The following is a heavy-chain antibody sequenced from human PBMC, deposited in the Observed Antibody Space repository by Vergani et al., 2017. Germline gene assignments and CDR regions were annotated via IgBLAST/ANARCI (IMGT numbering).Heavy chain of an antibody. D-gene: IGHD2-21*01. J-gene: IGHJ4*02. CDR1: EISFISNE. CDR2: INPIDSKI. Sequence: EVMLVQSGAEVKKPGESLKISCKYSEISFISNEISWVRQMSGKGLQWMGNINPIDSKIAYSLSFQGLAIMSLDKSITTAYLQWRSLKDSDTAIYYCTGHVPCGDGACLHFDHWGQGTQVTVSS. CDR3: TGHVPCGDGACLHFDH. V-gene: IGHV5-51*01.